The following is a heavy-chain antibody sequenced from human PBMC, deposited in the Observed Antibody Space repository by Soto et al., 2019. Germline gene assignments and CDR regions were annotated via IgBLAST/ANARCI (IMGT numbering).Heavy chain of an antibody. V-gene: IGHV1-69*13. J-gene: IGHJ4*02. CDR2: IIPIIGTA. CDR1: GGTFSSYA. CDR3: ARDLGLGSYVTKGPFDY. Sequence: SVKVSCKASGGTFSSYAISWVRQAPGQGLEWMGGIIPIIGTANYAQKFQGRVTITADESTSTAYMELSSLRSEDTAVYYCARDLGLGSYVTKGPFDYWGQGTLVTVS. D-gene: IGHD1-26*01.